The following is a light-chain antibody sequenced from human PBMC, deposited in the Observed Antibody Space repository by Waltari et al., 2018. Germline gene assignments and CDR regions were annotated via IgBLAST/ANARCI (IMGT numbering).Light chain of an antibody. CDR1: NIGNKY. V-gene: IGLV3-9*01. J-gene: IGLJ2*01. CDR2: RDS. CDR3: QVWDGSVGV. Sequence: SVSVALGQTATITCGGDNIGNKYVHWYQQRPGQAPVVVMYRDSNRPTGIPERFSGSNSGKAATLTISRAQAGDEADYYCQVWDGSVGVFGGGTKVTVL.